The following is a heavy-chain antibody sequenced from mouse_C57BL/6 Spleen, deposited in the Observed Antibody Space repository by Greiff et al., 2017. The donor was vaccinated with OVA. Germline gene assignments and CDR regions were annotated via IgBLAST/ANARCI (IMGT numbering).Heavy chain of an antibody. CDR2: ISSGSSTL. V-gene: IGHV5-17*01. D-gene: IGHD1-3*01. CDR1: GFTFSDYG. Sequence: EVQLVASGGGLVKPGGSLTLSCAASGFTFSDYGMHWVRQAPEKGLEWVAYISSGSSTLYYADTVKGRFTISRDNAKNTLFLQMTSLRSEDTAMYYCARTRSWYFDVWGTGTTVTVSS. CDR3: ARTRSWYFDV. J-gene: IGHJ1*03.